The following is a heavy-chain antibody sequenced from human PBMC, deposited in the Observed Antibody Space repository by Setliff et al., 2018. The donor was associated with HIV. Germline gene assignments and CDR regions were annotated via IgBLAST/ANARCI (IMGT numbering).Heavy chain of an antibody. V-gene: IGHV1-24*01. D-gene: IGHD3-22*01. J-gene: IGHJ4*02. CDR1: GYTLSEVS. CDR2: FDPEDGET. CDR3: AKISVYVSSGYLAYYFDD. Sequence: ASVKVSCKVSGYTLSEVSMHWVRQAPGKGLEWMGGFDPEDGETIYAQKFQGGVTMTEDTSTDTAYMELSSLRSEDTAVYYCAKISVYVSSGYLAYYFDDWGQGALVTVSS.